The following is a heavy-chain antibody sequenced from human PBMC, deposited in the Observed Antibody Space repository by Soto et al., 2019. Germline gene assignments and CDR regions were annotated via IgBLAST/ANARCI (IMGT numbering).Heavy chain of an antibody. CDR2: ISSSSSYI. J-gene: IGHJ4*02. D-gene: IGHD2-15*01. CDR3: ARDAYDIVVVVAANFDVVY. Sequence: PGGSLRLSCAASGFTFSSYSMNWVRQAPGKGLEWVSSISSSSSYIYYADSVKGRFTISRDNSKNTLYLQMNSLRAEDTAVYYCARDAYDIVVVVAANFDVVYWGQGTLVTVSS. CDR1: GFTFSSYS. V-gene: IGHV3-21*01.